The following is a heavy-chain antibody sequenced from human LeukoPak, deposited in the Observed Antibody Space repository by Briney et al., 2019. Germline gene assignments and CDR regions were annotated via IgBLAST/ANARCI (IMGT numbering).Heavy chain of an antibody. CDR2: MNPNSGDT. D-gene: IGHD6-13*01. V-gene: IGHV1-8*01. J-gene: IGHJ4*02. CDR1: GYTFTSYD. Sequence: ASVKVSCKASGYTFTSYDINWVRQATGQGLEWMGWMNPNSGDTGYVQKFQGRVTMTRDTSTSTVYMELRSLRSDDTAVYYCARVAAVDYFDYWGQGTLVTVSS. CDR3: ARVAAVDYFDY.